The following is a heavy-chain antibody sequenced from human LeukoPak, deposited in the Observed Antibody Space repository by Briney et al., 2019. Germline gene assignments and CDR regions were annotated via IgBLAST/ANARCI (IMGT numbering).Heavy chain of an antibody. J-gene: IGHJ6*03. D-gene: IGHD3-10*01. CDR2: VIAILGTD. CDR1: GGTFSSYA. CDR3: ARGYYGSGSPYYYYYYMDV. Sequence: GSSETLSCKASGGTFSSYAISWVRQAPGPGLEWMGGVIAILGTDNYAQKCQGRVTITADESTSTAYMELSSLRSEDTAVYYGARGYYGSGSPYYYYYYMDVWGKGTTVTVSS. V-gene: IGHV1-69*01.